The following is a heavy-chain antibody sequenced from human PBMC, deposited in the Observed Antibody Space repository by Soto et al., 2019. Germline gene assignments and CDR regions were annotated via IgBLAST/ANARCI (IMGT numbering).Heavy chain of an antibody. V-gene: IGHV1-18*01. CDR1: GYTFTSYY. J-gene: IGHJ6*02. CDR2: ISGYNGNT. Sequence: ASVKVSCKASGYTFTSYYISWVRQAPGQGLEWMGWISGYNGNTNYAQKLQGRVTMTTDTSTSTAYMELRSLRDEDTAVYYCASEYYDFWSGYSRSMDVWGQGTTVTVSS. D-gene: IGHD3-3*01. CDR3: ASEYYDFWSGYSRSMDV.